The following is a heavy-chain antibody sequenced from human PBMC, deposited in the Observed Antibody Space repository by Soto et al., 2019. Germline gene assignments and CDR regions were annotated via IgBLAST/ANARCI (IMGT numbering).Heavy chain of an antibody. J-gene: IGHJ3*02. V-gene: IGHV4-31*03. D-gene: IGHD5-12*01. CDR2: IYYSGST. CDR3: ASRAYSGYPGAFDI. Sequence: SETLSLTCTVSGGSISSGGYYWSWIRQHPGKGLEWIGYIYYSGSTYYNPSLKSRVTISVDTSKNQFSLKLSSVTAADTAVYYCASRAYSGYPGAFDIWGQGTMVTVSS. CDR1: GGSISSGGYY.